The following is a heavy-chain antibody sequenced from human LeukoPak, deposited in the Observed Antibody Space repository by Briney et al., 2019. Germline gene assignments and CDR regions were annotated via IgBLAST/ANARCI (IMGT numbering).Heavy chain of an antibody. CDR1: GYSISSGYY. D-gene: IGHD6-6*01. CDR2: IYHSGST. J-gene: IGHJ4*02. V-gene: IGHV4-38-2*02. Sequence: SETLSLTCTVSGYSISSGYYWGWIRQPPGKGLEWIGSIYHSGSTYYNPSLKSRVTISVDTSKNQFSLKLSSVTAADTAVYYCARPGAARPDFFDYWGQGTLVTVSS. CDR3: ARPGAARPDFFDY.